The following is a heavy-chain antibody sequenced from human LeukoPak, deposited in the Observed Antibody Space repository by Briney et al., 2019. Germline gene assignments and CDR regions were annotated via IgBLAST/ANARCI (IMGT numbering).Heavy chain of an antibody. CDR3: ARGWTYYDILTGYFPYNWFDP. J-gene: IGHJ5*02. V-gene: IGHV1-8*01. D-gene: IGHD3-9*01. CDR2: MNPNSGNT. CDR1: GYTFSDYY. Sequence: ASVKVSCKASGYTFSDYYIHWVRQAPGQGLEWMGWMNPNSGNTGYAQKFQGRVTMTRNTSISTAYMELSSLRSEDTAVYYCARGWTYYDILTGYFPYNWFDPWGQGTLVTVSS.